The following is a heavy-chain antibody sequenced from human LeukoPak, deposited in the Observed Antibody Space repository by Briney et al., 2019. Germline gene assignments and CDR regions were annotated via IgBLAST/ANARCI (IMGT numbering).Heavy chain of an antibody. CDR3: AYCPHYYDSSGPPGLYLYMDV. V-gene: IGHV1-69*05. D-gene: IGHD3-22*01. CDR1: GGTFSSYA. Sequence: SVKVSCKASGGTFSSYAISWGRQAPGQGLEWMGRIIPIFGTANYAQKFQGRVTITTDESTSTAYMELSSLRSEDTAVYYCAYCPHYYDSSGPPGLYLYMDVWGKGTTVTVSS. CDR2: IIPIFGTA. J-gene: IGHJ6*03.